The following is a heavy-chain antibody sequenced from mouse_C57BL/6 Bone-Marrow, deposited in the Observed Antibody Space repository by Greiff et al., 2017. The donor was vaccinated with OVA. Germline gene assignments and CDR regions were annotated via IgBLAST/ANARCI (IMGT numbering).Heavy chain of an antibody. CDR3: ARAGPWFAY. Sequence: EVHLVESGGGLVQPGGSLKLSCAASGFTFSDYYMYWVRQTPEKRLEWVAYISNGGGSTYYPDTVKGRFTISRDNAKNTLYLQMSRLKSEDTAMYYCARAGPWFAYWGQGTLVTVSA. CDR1: GFTFSDYY. CDR2: ISNGGGST. J-gene: IGHJ3*01. V-gene: IGHV5-12*01.